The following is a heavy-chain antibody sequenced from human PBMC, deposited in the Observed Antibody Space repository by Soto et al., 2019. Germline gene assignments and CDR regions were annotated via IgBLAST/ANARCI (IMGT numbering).Heavy chain of an antibody. J-gene: IGHJ3*02. D-gene: IGHD5-18*01. CDR3: ARGDSYGYKNYAFDI. CDR2: IIPIFGTA. V-gene: IGHV1-69*13. Sequence: GASVKVSCKASGGTFSSYAISWVRQAPGQGLEWMGGIIPIFGTANYAQKFQGRVTITADESTSTAYMELSSLRSEDTAVYYCARGDSYGYKNYAFDIWGQGTMVTVSS. CDR1: GGTFSSYA.